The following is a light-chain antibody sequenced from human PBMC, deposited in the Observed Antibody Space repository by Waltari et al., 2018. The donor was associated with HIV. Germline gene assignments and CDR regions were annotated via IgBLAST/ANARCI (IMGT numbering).Light chain of an antibody. V-gene: IGLV1-44*01. CDR2: NNY. J-gene: IGLJ2*01. Sequence: QSVWTQPPSASGTPGQRVTIACSGSNSNIGSNTVNWYKQVPGTAPKLLIYNNYERPSGVPDRFSGSKSGSSASLAISGLQSEDDGDYYCAAWDGSLLGVLFGGGTKLTVL. CDR3: AAWDGSLLGVL. CDR1: NSNIGSNT.